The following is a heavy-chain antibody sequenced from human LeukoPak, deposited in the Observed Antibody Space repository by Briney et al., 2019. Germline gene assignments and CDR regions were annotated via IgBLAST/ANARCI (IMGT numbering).Heavy chain of an antibody. CDR2: INTGNGNT. J-gene: IGHJ4*02. CDR1: GYTFTSYA. D-gene: IGHD2-21*02. Sequence: ASVKVSFKASGYTFTSYAMHWVRQAPGQRLECMGWINTGNGNTKYSQKFQGRVTITRDTSASTAYMDLSSLRSEDTAVYYCARNTETAIPLPYYFDYWGQGTLVTVSS. V-gene: IGHV1-3*04. CDR3: ARNTETAIPLPYYFDY.